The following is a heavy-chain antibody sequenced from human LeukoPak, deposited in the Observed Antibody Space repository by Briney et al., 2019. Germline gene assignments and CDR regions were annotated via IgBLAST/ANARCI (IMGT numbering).Heavy chain of an antibody. J-gene: IGHJ4*02. D-gene: IGHD5-18*01. CDR2: ISSSSGTI. V-gene: IGHV3-48*01. CDR3: ARALGYSYGYAVDY. Sequence: GGSLRLSCAASGFIFSNYNMNWVRQTPGKGLEWLSYISSSSGTIYYADSVKGRFTISGDNAKNSLHLQMNSLRAEDTAVYYCARALGYSYGYAVDYWGQGTRVTVSS. CDR1: GFIFSNYN.